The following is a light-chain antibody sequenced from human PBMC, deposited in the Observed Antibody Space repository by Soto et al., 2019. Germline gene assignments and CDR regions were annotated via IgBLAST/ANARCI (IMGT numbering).Light chain of an antibody. CDR3: QQYNSYPVT. J-gene: IGKJ5*01. CDR2: AAS. V-gene: IGKV1-9*01. CDR1: QGISTY. Sequence: DIQLTQSPSFLSASVGDRVTITCRASQGISTYLAWYQQKPGKAPKLLIYAASTLQSGVPLSFSGSGSGTSFTLTISSLQPEDFATYFCQQYNSYPVTFGQGTRLEIK.